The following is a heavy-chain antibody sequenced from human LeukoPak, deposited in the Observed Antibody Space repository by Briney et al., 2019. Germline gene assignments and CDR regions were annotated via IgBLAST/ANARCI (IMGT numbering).Heavy chain of an antibody. D-gene: IGHD6-13*01. J-gene: IGHJ5*02. CDR3: ARQYSTNWYDDRGWFDP. V-gene: IGHV4-38-2*02. CDR1: GGSISSAYY. Sequence: SETLSLTCTVSGGSISSAYYWGWIRQPPGKGLQWIESIYHSGSTSYNPSLKSRVTISVDTSKNQFSLKLSSVTAADTAFYYCARQYSTNWYDDRGWFDPWGQGTLVTVSS. CDR2: IYHSGST.